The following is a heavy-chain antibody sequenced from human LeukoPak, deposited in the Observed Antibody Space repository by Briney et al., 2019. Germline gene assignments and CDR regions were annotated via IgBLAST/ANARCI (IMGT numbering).Heavy chain of an antibody. J-gene: IGHJ4*02. CDR1: GFTFSSYA. CDR3: ARVASGSYSFDY. D-gene: IGHD1-26*01. V-gene: IGHV3-23*01. Sequence: GGSLRLSCAASGFTFSSYAMSWVRQAPGKGLEWVSATSGSGGSTYYADSVKGRFTISRDNSKNTLYLQMDSLRAEDTAVYYCARVASGSYSFDYGGQGTRVTVSS. CDR2: TSGSGGST.